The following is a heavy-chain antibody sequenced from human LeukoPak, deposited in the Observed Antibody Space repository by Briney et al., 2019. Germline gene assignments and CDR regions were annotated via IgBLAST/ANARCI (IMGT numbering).Heavy chain of an antibody. D-gene: IGHD3-22*01. Sequence: ASVKVSCKASGYTFTSYYMHWVRQAPGQGLEWMGIINPSGGSTSYAQKFQGRVTMTRDMSTSTVNMELSSLRSEDTAVYYCAREEAVNYYDSSGSPGYWGQGTLVTVSS. J-gene: IGHJ4*02. CDR3: AREEAVNYYDSSGSPGY. V-gene: IGHV1-46*01. CDR1: GYTFTSYY. CDR2: INPSGGST.